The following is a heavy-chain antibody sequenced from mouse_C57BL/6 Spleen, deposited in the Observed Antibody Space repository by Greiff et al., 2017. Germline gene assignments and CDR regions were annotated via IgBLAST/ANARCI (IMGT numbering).Heavy chain of an antibody. D-gene: IGHD4-1*01. Sequence: DVKLVESGPGLAKPSQTLSLTCSVTGYSITSDYWNWIRKFPGNKLEYMGYISYSGSTYYNPSLKSRISITRDTSKNQYYLQLNSVTTEDTATDYCARKGTGVYWYFDVWGTGTTVTVSS. V-gene: IGHV3-8*01. J-gene: IGHJ1*03. CDR1: GYSITSDY. CDR3: ARKGTGVYWYFDV. CDR2: ISYSGST.